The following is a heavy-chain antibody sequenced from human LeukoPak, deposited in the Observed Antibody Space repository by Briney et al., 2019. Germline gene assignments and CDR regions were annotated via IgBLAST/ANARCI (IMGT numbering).Heavy chain of an antibody. D-gene: IGHD5-24*01. CDR3: ARDSRRDGYSDHDY. CDR2: ISYDGSNK. J-gene: IGHJ4*02. CDR1: GFTFSSYG. Sequence: GGSLRLSCAASGFTFSSYGMHWVRQAPGEGLEWVAVISYDGSNKYYADSVKGRFTISRDNSKNTLYLQKNSLRAEDTAVYYCARDSRRDGYSDHDYWGQGTLVTVSS. V-gene: IGHV3-30*03.